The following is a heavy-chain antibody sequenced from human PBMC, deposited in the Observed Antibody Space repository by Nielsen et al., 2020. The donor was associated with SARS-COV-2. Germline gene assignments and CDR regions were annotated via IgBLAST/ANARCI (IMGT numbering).Heavy chain of an antibody. V-gene: IGHV4-39*01. Sequence: SEPLSLTCTVSGGSISSSSYYWGWIRQPPGKGLEWIGSTYYSGSTYYNPSLKSRVTISVDTSKNQFSLKLSSVTAADTAVYYCATSEGVTRILWFGEWGRGMDFWGQGTTVTVSS. CDR1: GGSISSSSYY. CDR2: TYYSGST. D-gene: IGHD3-10*01. J-gene: IGHJ6*02. CDR3: ATSEGVTRILWFGEWGRGMDF.